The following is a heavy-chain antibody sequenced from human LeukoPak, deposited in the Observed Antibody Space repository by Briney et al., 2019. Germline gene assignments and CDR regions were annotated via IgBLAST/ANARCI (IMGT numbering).Heavy chain of an antibody. Sequence: PSETLSLTCTVSGGSISNTNYFWNWVRQPPGKGLEWIGCIYYTGRAYYSPSLRSRVTISIDTSKNHFSVRLTSVTAADTAVYYCGREIHGVMDDALDLLGRGTMVAGPS. CDR3: GREIHGVMDDALDL. V-gene: IGHV4-39*07. J-gene: IGHJ3*01. CDR1: GGSISNTNYF. CDR2: IYYTGRA. D-gene: IGHD4-17*01.